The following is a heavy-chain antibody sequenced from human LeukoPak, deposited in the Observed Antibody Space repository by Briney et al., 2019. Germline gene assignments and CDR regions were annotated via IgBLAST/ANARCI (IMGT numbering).Heavy chain of an antibody. Sequence: SGPALVKPPQTLTLTCTFSGFSLRTRGMCVSWIRQPPGKALEWLARIDWDDDKYYSTSLKTRLTISKDTSKTQVVLTMTNMDPVDTATYYCARWLQFGMDYWGQGTLVTVSS. V-gene: IGHV2-70*11. J-gene: IGHJ4*02. CDR2: IDWDDDK. CDR3: ARWLQFGMDY. D-gene: IGHD5-24*01. CDR1: GFSLRTRGMC.